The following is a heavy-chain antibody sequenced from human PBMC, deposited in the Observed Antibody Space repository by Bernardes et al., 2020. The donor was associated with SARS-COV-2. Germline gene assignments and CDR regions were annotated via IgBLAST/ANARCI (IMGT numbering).Heavy chain of an antibody. J-gene: IGHJ5*02. CDR2: INDSGSS. Sequence: SETLSLTCTVSGGSISSGDYYWSWHRQPQGQGLKWIGYINDSGSSNYNPSLKSRVTISVDTSKNQFSLKLSSVTAADTAVYYCARVMGRITIFGVVIIGWFDPWGQGTLVTVSS. CDR1: GGSISSGDYY. V-gene: IGHV4-30-4*01. CDR3: ARVMGRITIFGVVIIGWFDP. D-gene: IGHD3-3*01.